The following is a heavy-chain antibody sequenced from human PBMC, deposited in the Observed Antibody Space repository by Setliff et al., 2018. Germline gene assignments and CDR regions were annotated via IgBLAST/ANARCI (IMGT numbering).Heavy chain of an antibody. CDR3: ARRAAAGGGTMYWFDL. Sequence: GESLKISCKDPGYLFSISWIGWVRQMPGKGLDWMGLIYAGDSGNIRYSPSFQGQVTISADKSISTAYLQWSSLKASDSATYYCARRAAAGGGTMYWFDLWGLGTLVTVSS. J-gene: IGHJ5*02. CDR1: GYLFSISW. V-gene: IGHV5-51*01. CDR2: IYAGDSGNI. D-gene: IGHD1-7*01.